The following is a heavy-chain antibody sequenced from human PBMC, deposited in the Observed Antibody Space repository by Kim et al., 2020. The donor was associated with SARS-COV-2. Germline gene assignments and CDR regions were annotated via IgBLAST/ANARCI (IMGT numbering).Heavy chain of an antibody. D-gene: IGHD3-10*01. Sequence: GGSLRLSCAASGFTFSRYSMNWVRQAPGKGLEWVSYISSSSTIYYADSVKGRFTISRDNAKNSLYLQMNSLRAEDTAADYCSRRGYYGSGTYNSFDPWG. CDR2: ISSSSTI. J-gene: IGHJ5*02. CDR1: GFTFSRYS. CDR3: SRRGYYGSGTYNSFDP. V-gene: IGHV3-48*01.